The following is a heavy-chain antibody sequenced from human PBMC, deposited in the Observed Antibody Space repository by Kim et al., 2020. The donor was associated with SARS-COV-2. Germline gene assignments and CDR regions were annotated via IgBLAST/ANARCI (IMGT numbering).Heavy chain of an antibody. Sequence: ADSVKGRFTISRDNAKNSLYLQMNSLRAEDTALYYCAKDKRGYSYGLMDYWGQGTLVTVSS. V-gene: IGHV3-9*01. J-gene: IGHJ4*02. CDR3: AKDKRGYSYGLMDY. D-gene: IGHD5-18*01.